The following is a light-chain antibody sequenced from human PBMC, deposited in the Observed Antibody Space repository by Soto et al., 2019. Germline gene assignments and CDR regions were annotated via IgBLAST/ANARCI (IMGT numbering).Light chain of an antibody. CDR1: QSVSSY. Sequence: EIVLTQSPATLSLCPGERATLSCRASQSVSSYLAWYQQRPGQAPRLLIYGASNRATGIPARFSGSGSGTDFTLAISSLEPEDFAVYYCQQRSNWPLTFGGGTKVDIK. CDR2: GAS. J-gene: IGKJ4*01. V-gene: IGKV3-11*01. CDR3: QQRSNWPLT.